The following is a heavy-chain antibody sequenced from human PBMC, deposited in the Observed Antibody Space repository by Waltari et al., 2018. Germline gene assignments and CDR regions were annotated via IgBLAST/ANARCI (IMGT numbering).Heavy chain of an antibody. CDR3: ARPALSSGWYFYDY. D-gene: IGHD6-19*01. CDR1: GGSFSGYY. V-gene: IGHV4-34*01. J-gene: IGHJ4*02. Sequence: QVQLQQWGAGLLKPSETLSLTCAVYGGSFSGYYWSWIRQPPGKGLEWIGEINHSGSTHYNPSLKSRVTISVDTSKNQFSLKLSSVTAADTAVYYCARPALSSGWYFYDYWGQGTLVTVSS. CDR2: INHSGST.